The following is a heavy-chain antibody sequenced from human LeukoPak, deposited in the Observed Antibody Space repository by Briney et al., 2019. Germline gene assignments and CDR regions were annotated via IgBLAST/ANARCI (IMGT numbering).Heavy chain of an antibody. J-gene: IGHJ6*02. V-gene: IGHV4-39*07. CDR3: ASLYYYGSGSLYYYGMDV. D-gene: IGHD3-10*01. CDR1: GGSISSYY. CDR2: IYYSGST. Sequence: SETLSLTCTVSGGSISSYYWGWIRQPPGKGLEWIGSIYYSGSTYYNPSLKSRVTISVDTSKNQFSLKLSSVTAADTAVYYCASLYYYGSGSLYYYGMDVWGQGTTVTVSS.